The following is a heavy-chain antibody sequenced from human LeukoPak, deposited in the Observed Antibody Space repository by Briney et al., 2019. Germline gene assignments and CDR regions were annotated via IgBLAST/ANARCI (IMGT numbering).Heavy chain of an antibody. CDR2: IKQDGSEK. J-gene: IGHJ4*02. D-gene: IGHD1-26*01. CDR3: ARRRGVGATSLYFDY. V-gene: IGHV3-7*01. Sequence: GGSLRLSCAASGFTFSSYWMSWVRQAPGKGLEWVANIKQDGSEKYYVDSVKGRFTISRDNAKNSLYLQMNSLRAEDTAVYYCARRRGVGATSLYFDYWDQGTLVTVSS. CDR1: GFTFSSYW.